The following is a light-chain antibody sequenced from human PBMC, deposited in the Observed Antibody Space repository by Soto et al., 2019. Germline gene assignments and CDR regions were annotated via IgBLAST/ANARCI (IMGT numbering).Light chain of an antibody. CDR1: SSDVGYYNY. V-gene: IGLV2-14*01. CDR2: EVN. CDR3: SSCTSSSTLLYV. J-gene: IGLJ1*01. Sequence: QSALTQPASVSGSPGQSITISCTGTSSDVGYYNYVSWYRQHPGKAPRLMIYEVNNGPSGVSNRFSGSKSGNTASLTISGLQAEDEADYYCSSCTSSSTLLYVFGTGTKVTVL.